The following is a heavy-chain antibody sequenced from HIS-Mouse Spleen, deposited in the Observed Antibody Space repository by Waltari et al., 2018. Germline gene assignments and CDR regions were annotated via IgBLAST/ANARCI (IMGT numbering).Heavy chain of an antibody. D-gene: IGHD6-13*01. CDR2: INHSGSN. Sequence: QVQLQQWGAGLLKPSETLSLTCAVYGGSFSGYYWSWIRQPPGKGLEWIGEINHSGSNNYTPTLKSRFTISVDTSKNQFSLKLSSVTAADTAVYYCARGRSWNLIAAANYYYYGMDVWGQGTTVTVSS. J-gene: IGHJ6*02. CDR3: ARGRSWNLIAAANYYYYGMDV. CDR1: GGSFSGYY. V-gene: IGHV4-34*01.